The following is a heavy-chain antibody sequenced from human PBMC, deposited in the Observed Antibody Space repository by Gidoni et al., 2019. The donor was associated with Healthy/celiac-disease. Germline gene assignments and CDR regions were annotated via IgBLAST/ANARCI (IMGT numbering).Heavy chain of an antibody. J-gene: IGHJ3*02. D-gene: IGHD6-13*01. CDR1: GGTFSSYA. CDR3: ARDLLAAAGRRDAFDI. CDR2: IIPIFGTA. Sequence: QVQLVQSGAEVKKPGSSVKVSCKASGGTFSSYAISWVRQAPGQGLEWMGGIIPIFGTANYAQKFQGRVTITADESTSTAYMELSSLRSEDTAVYYCARDLLAAAGRRDAFDIWGQGTMVTVSS. V-gene: IGHV1-69*01.